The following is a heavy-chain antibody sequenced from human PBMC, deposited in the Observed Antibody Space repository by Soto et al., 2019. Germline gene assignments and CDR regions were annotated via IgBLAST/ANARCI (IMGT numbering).Heavy chain of an antibody. CDR1: GFTFTSHS. CDR2: ISYEGSEK. D-gene: IGHD6-19*01. V-gene: IGHV3-30*18. Sequence: VQLVESGGGVVQPGRSLTISCAASGFTFTSHSMYWVRQAPGKGLEWVSLISYEGSEKYYADSVKGRFTISRDNSNNTLYLQLSNRRPEDTAMYYCAKGLLRISVAGNAPDYWGQGTLVTVSS. J-gene: IGHJ4*02. CDR3: AKGLLRISVAGNAPDY.